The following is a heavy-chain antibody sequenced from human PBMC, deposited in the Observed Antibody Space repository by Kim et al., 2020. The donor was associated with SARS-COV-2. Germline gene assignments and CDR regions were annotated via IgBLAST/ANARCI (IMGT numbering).Heavy chain of an antibody. CDR3: ARARAAADLYYYYYGMDV. V-gene: IGHV3-11*06. J-gene: IGHJ6*02. Sequence: KARTTIPRDNAKSSLYLQMNSLRAEDTAVYYCARARAAADLYYYYYGMDVWGQGTTVTVSS. D-gene: IGHD6-13*01.